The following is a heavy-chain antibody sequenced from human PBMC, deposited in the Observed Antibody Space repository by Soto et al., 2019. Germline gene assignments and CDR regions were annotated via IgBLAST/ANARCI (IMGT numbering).Heavy chain of an antibody. CDR3: ARVYSGQGWGQWSFDY. CDR2: IFSGDEK. CDR1: GFSLSAGRMG. Sequence: QVTLKESGPVLVKPTETLTLTCTVSGFSLSAGRMGVSWIRQPPGKALEWLTHIFSGDEKSYNTSLKTRLTISTDTSKNKVILTLTNMDPVDTATYFGARVYSGQGWGQWSFDYWGQGIQVTVSS. V-gene: IGHV2-26*01. J-gene: IGHJ4*02. D-gene: IGHD7-27*01.